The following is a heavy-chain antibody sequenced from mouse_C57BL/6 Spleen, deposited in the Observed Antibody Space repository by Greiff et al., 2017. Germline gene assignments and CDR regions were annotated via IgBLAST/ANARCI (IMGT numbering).Heavy chain of an antibody. Sequence: VQLQQPGAELVKPGASVKMSCKASGYTFTSYWITWVKQRPGQGLEWIGDIYPGSGSTNYNEKFKSKATLTVDTSSSTAYMQLSSLTSEDSAVYYCARGASSGSYAMYYWGQGTSVTVSS. CDR3: ARGASSGSYAMYY. V-gene: IGHV1-55*01. J-gene: IGHJ4*01. CDR2: IYPGSGST. CDR1: GYTFTSYW. D-gene: IGHD3-2*02.